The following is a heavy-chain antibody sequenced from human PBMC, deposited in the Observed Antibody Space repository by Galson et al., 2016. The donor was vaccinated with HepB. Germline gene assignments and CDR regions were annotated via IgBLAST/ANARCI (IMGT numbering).Heavy chain of an antibody. J-gene: IGHJ4*02. Sequence: SLRLSCAASRLSFGSFWMCWVRQGRSGRLEWVAHIKGDGTEESYADSARGRFTISRDNSKSSLFLQMDSLEMEDTAVYYCARNRRGEFDWLLASYFDYWGRGTPVTVSS. CDR2: IKGDGTEE. CDR3: ARNRRGEFDWLLASYFDY. CDR1: RLSFGSFW. D-gene: IGHD3-9*01. V-gene: IGHV3-7*01.